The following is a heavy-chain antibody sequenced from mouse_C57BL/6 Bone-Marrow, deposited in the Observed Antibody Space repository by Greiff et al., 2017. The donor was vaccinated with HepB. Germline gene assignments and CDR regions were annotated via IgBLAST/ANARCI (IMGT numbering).Heavy chain of an antibody. J-gene: IGHJ1*03. V-gene: IGHV3-6*01. Sequence: EVQRVESGPGLVKPSQSLSLTCSVTGYSITSGYYWNWIRQFPGNKLEWMGYISYDGSNNYNPSLKNRISITRDTSKNQFFLKLNSVTTEDTATYYCARDLTTERYFDVWGTGTTVTVSS. CDR3: ARDLTTERYFDV. CDR1: GYSITSGYY. CDR2: ISYDGSN. D-gene: IGHD1-1*01.